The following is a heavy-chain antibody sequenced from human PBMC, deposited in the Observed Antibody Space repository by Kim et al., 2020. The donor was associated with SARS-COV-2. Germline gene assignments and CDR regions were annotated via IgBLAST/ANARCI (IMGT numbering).Heavy chain of an antibody. V-gene: IGHV3-11*01. CDR1: GFSFSDYY. Sequence: GGSLRLPCAASGFSFSDYYMNWIRQAPGKGLEWVAYISSDGGSINYADSVNGRFTISRDNARKSLSLQMNSLTPEDTAVYYCVREPASWGQGTLVTVSS. CDR3: VREPAS. CDR2: ISSDGGSI. J-gene: IGHJ5*02.